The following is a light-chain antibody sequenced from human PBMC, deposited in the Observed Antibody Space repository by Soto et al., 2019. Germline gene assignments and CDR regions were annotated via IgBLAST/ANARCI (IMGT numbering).Light chain of an antibody. CDR3: QQRSNSFT. V-gene: IGKV3-11*01. CDR2: DAS. J-gene: IGKJ3*01. CDR1: QSVSSY. Sequence: EIVLTQSPATLSLSPGERATLSCRASQSVSSYLAWYQQKPGQAPRLLIYDASNRATGIPARFSRSGSGTDFTLTISSLEPEDFAVYYCQQRSNSFTFGPGTKVDIK.